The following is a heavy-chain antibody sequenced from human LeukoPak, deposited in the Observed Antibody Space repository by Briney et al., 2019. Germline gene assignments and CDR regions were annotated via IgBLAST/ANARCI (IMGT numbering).Heavy chain of an antibody. CDR2: ISYDGSNK. D-gene: IGHD2-2*01. CDR1: GFTFSSYW. CDR3: AKAAGYCSSTSCPRGDYYYYYGMDV. Sequence: GGSLRLSCAASGFTFSSYWMHWVRQAPGKGLVWVAVISYDGSNKYYAESVKGRFTISRDNSKNTLYLQMNSLRAEDTAVYYCAKAAGYCSSTSCPRGDYYYYYGMDVWGQGTTVTVSS. V-gene: IGHV3-30*18. J-gene: IGHJ6*02.